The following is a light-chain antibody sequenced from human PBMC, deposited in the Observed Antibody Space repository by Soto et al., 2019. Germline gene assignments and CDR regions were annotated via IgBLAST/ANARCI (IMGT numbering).Light chain of an antibody. CDR1: SSNIGTNP. Sequence: QSALTQPPSASGTPGQRVTISCSGSSSNIGTNPVNWYQQLPGTAPKLLIYTNYQRPSGVPDRFPGSKSGTSASLAISGLQSEDEADYYCAAWDDSLNGHVFGTGTKVTVL. CDR2: TNY. V-gene: IGLV1-44*01. CDR3: AAWDDSLNGHV. J-gene: IGLJ1*01.